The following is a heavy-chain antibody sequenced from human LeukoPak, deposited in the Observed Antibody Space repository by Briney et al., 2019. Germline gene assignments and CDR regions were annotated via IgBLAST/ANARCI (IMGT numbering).Heavy chain of an antibody. CDR1: GFTFSNYS. CDR2: ISSSSSYI. Sequence: PGGSLRLSCAASGFTFSNYSMNWVRQAPGKGLEWVSSISSSSSYIYYADSVKGRFTVSRDNAKNSLHLQMNSLRAEDTAVYYCARGYYGDYYFDLWGQGTLVIVSS. CDR3: ARGYYGDYYFDL. J-gene: IGHJ4*02. V-gene: IGHV3-21*01. D-gene: IGHD4-17*01.